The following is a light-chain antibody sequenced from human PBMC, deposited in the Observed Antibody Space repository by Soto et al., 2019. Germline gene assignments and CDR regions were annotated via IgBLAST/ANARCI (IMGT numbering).Light chain of an antibody. CDR3: MQAQETPCT. V-gene: IGKV2-28*01. CDR1: QSLLQSNGNNY. CDR2: SGS. J-gene: IGKJ1*01. Sequence: IVMTQSSFTLPVTPGESASICCRSSQSLLQSNGNNYLDWYVQKPGQSPQLLIYSGSHRASGVPDRFSGSGSGTDFTLKISRVEAEDVGVHYCMQAQETPCTFGQGTKVEIK.